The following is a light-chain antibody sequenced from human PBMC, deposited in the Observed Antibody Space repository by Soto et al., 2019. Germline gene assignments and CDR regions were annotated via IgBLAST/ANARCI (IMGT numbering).Light chain of an antibody. CDR3: SLYTSENAYV. CDR2: EVS. V-gene: IGLV2-18*01. J-gene: IGLJ1*01. CDR1: STDFVGYNR. Sequence: QSALTHPPSVSGSPGQSVTISCTGTSTDFVGYNRVSWYQQPPGTAPKLMIYEVSKRPSGVPDRFSGSKSGNTASLTISGLQAAEEADYYCSLYTSENAYVFGTGTKLTVL.